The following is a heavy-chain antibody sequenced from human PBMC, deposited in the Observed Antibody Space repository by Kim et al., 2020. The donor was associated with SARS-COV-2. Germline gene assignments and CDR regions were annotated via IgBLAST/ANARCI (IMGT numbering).Heavy chain of an antibody. Sequence: SVKVSCKASGGTFSSYAISWVRQAPGQGLEWMGGIIPIFGTANYAQKFQGRVTITADESTSTAYMELSSLRSEDTAVYYCARAGNRRGCSSTSCYNYYYYGMDVWGQGTTVTVSS. CDR3: ARAGNRRGCSSTSCYNYYYYGMDV. V-gene: IGHV1-69*13. D-gene: IGHD2-2*02. CDR1: GGTFSSYA. CDR2: IIPIFGTA. J-gene: IGHJ6*02.